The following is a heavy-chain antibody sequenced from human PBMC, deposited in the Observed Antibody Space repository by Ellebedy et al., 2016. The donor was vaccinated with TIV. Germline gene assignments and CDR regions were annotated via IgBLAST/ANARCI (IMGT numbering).Heavy chain of an antibody. CDR1: GLTVSEAW. V-gene: IGHV3-15*01. J-gene: IGHJ3*01. CDR3: ATCWAFDF. CDR2: ITSESSGGAR. Sequence: GESLKISCVASGLTVSEAWMAWVRQAPGKGLEWLGQITSESSGGARAYAASVKDRFSISRDGSSHTVYLEMNSLKVEDTAVYFCATCWAFDFWGQGTVVSVSS.